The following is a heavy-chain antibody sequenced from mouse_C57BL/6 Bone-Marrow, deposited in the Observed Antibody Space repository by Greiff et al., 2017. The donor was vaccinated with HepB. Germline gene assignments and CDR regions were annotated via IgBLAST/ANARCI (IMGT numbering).Heavy chain of an antibody. CDR2: INPNNGGT. V-gene: IGHV1-26*01. D-gene: IGHD1-1*02. Sequence: EVQLQQSGPELVKPGASVKISCKASGYTFTDYYMNWVKQSHGKSLEWIGDINPNNGGTSYNQKFKGKATLTVDKSSSTAYMELRSLTSEDSAVYYCARGGGSYGYWGQGTTLTVSS. CDR3: ARGGGSYGY. CDR1: GYTFTDYY. J-gene: IGHJ2*01.